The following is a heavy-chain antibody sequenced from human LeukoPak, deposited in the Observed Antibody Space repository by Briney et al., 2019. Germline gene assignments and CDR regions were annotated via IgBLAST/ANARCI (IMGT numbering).Heavy chain of an antibody. CDR3: ARDVNWNYCDY. Sequence: GGSLRLSCAASGFTFSSYRMNWVRQAPGKGLKWVSYISSSSSTIYYADSVKGRFTISRDNAKNSLYLQMNSLRAEDTAVYYCARDVNWNYCDYWGHGTLVTVSS. CDR1: GFTFSSYR. CDR2: ISSSSSTI. D-gene: IGHD1-20*01. J-gene: IGHJ4*01. V-gene: IGHV3-48*01.